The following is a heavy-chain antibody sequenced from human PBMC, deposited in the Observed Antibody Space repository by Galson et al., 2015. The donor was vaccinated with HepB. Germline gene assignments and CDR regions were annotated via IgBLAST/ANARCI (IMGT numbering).Heavy chain of an antibody. Sequence: SLRLSCAASGFTFSSYSMNWVRQAPGKGLEWVSSISSSSSYIYYADSVKGRFTISRDNAKNSLYLQMNSLRAEDTAVYYCARGGNGKWLALRDYYYYMDVWGKGTTVTVSS. V-gene: IGHV3-21*01. CDR2: ISSSSSYI. CDR3: ARGGNGKWLALRDYYYYMDV. D-gene: IGHD6-19*01. J-gene: IGHJ6*03. CDR1: GFTFSSYS.